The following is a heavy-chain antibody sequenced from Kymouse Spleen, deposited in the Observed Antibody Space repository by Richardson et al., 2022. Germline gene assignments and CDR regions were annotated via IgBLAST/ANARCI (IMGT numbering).Heavy chain of an antibody. J-gene: IGHJ6*02. CDR3: AREGVITMVRGVIGGMDV. CDR1: GGSISSSSYY. Sequence: QLQLQESGPGLVKPSETLSLTCTVSGGSISSSSYYWGWIRQPPGKGLEWIGSIYYSGSTYYNPSLKSRVTISVDTSKNQFSLKLSSVTAADTAVYYCAREGVITMVRGVIGGMDVWGQGTTVTVSS. CDR2: IYYSGST. D-gene: IGHD3-10*01. V-gene: IGHV4-39*01.